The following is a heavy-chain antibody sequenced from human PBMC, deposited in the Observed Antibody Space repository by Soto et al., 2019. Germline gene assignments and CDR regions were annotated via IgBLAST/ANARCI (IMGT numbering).Heavy chain of an antibody. Sequence: GGSLRLSCAASGFTFSSYAMSWVRQAPGKGLEWVSAISSSGGNTYYADSVKGRFTISRDNSKNTLYLQMNSLRAEDTAVYYCAKSLVARPYDYWGQGTLVTVSS. V-gene: IGHV3-23*01. D-gene: IGHD6-6*01. CDR1: GFTFSSYA. CDR3: AKSLVARPYDY. CDR2: ISSSGGNT. J-gene: IGHJ4*02.